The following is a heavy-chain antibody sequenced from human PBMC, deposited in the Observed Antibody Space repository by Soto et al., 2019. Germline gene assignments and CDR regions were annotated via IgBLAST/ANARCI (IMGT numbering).Heavy chain of an antibody. J-gene: IGHJ5*02. CDR2: IDPSDSYT. Sequence: GEPLKISCKGSGYSFTSYWISWVRQMPGKGLEWMGRIDPSDSYTNYSPSFQGHVTISADKSISTAYLQWSSLKASDTAVYYCARQPTTADIDLWFDPWGQGTLVTVSS. CDR3: ARQPTTADIDLWFDP. V-gene: IGHV5-10-1*01. D-gene: IGHD2-2*01. CDR1: GYSFTSYW.